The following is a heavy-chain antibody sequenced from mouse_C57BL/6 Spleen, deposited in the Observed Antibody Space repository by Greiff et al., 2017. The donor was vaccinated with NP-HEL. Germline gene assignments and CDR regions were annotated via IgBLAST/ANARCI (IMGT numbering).Heavy chain of an antibody. J-gene: IGHJ1*03. V-gene: IGHV14-3*01. D-gene: IGHD1-1*01. Sequence: VQLQQSVAELVRPGASVKLSCTASGFNIKNTYMHWVKQRPEQGLEWIGRIDPENGNTKSAPKFQGKATITADTSSNTAYLQLSSLTSEDTAIYYCATEITTVVATRYFDVWGTGTTVTVSS. CDR3: ATEITTVVATRYFDV. CDR2: IDPENGNT. CDR1: GFNIKNTY.